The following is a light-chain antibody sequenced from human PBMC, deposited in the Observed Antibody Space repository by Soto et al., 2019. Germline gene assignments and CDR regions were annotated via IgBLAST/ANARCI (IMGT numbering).Light chain of an antibody. CDR1: SSNIGSTT. Sequence: QSVLTQPPSASGTPGQRVTIACSGSSSNIGSTTVKWYQQLPGTAHKLLIYNNNQRPSGVPDRFSGSKSGTVASLAISGLQSEDEADYYCAAWDDSLNGVVFGGGTKVTVL. CDR2: NNN. CDR3: AAWDDSLNGVV. V-gene: IGLV1-44*01. J-gene: IGLJ3*02.